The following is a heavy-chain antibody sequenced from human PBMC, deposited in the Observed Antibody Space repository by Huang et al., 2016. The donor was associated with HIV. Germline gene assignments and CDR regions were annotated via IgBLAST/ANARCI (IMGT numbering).Heavy chain of an antibody. D-gene: IGHD3-3*01. CDR1: GFTFSSYS. CDR2: IRSSSSYI. J-gene: IGHJ4*02. Sequence: EVQLVESGGGLVKPGGSLRLSCAASGFTFSSYSMNWVSQAPGKVLGWGSSIRSSSSYIYYADSVKGRFTISRDNAKNSLYLQMNSLRAEDTAVYYCARAVPTPNRFGVGGFDYWGQGTLVTVSS. CDR3: ARAVPTPNRFGVGGFDY. V-gene: IGHV3-21*01.